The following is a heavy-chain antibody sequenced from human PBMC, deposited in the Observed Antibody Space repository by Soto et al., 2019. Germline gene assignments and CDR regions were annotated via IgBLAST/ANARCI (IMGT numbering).Heavy chain of an antibody. D-gene: IGHD1-1*01. CDR2: IRSKGDGGAT. J-gene: IGHJ3*02. CDR1: GSTLRNTW. V-gene: IGHV3-15*01. CDR3: TSTRPGTNVFDI. Sequence: EVQLAESGGGLVEPGGSLRLSCAGYGSTLRNTWMNWVRQAAGKGLEWVGRIRSKGDGGATEYAAPVKGRFTFSRDDSENTLFLQMSALKPEDTGVYFCTSTRPGTNVFDIWGTVTMVIVSS.